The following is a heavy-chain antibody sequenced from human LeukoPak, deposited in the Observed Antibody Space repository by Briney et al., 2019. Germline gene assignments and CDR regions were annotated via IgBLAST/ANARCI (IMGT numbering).Heavy chain of an antibody. V-gene: IGHV3-21*01. CDR2: ISSSSSYI. CDR1: GFTFSSYS. CDR3: ARRGARGGYDSQDLDY. Sequence: GGSLRLSCAASGFTFSSYSMNWVRQAPGKGLEWVSSISSSSSYIYYADSVKGRFTISRDNAKNSLYLQMNSLRAEDTAVYYCARRGARGGYDSQDLDYWGQGTLVTVSS. J-gene: IGHJ4*02. D-gene: IGHD5-12*01.